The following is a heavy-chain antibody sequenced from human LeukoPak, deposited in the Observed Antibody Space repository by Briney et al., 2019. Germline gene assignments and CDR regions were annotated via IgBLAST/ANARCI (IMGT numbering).Heavy chain of an antibody. D-gene: IGHD3-22*01. J-gene: IGHJ4*02. CDR1: GFTFSSYA. CDR3: ARGLNTYDSSGFYLF. CDR2: ISGRGGST. V-gene: IGHV3-23*01. Sequence: GGSLRLSCAASGFTFSSYAMNWVRQAPGKGLEWVSAISGRGGSTHYADFVKGRFTISRDNSKNTVYLQMNSLRAEDTAVYYCARGLNTYDSSGFYLFWGQGTLVTVSS.